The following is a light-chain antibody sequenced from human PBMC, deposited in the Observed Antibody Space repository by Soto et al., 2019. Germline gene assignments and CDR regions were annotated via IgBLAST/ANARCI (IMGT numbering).Light chain of an antibody. CDR1: SSNIGAGYD. V-gene: IGLV1-40*01. CDR2: GNS. J-gene: IGLJ1*01. CDR3: QSYDSSLSGYV. Sequence: QSVLTQPPSVSGAPGQRVTISCTGSSSNIGAGYDVHWYQQLPGTAPKLLIYGNSNRPSGVPDRFSDSKSGTSASLAITGLQAEDEADYYCQSYDSSLSGYVFGTGTKLTVL.